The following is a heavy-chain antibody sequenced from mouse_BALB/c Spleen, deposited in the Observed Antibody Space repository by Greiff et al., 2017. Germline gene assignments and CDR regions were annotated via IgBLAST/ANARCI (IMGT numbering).Heavy chain of an antibody. D-gene: IGHD2-4*01. V-gene: IGHV1-14*01. CDR2: INPYNDGT. Sequence: EVQLQESGPELVKPGASVKMSCKASGYTFTSYVMHWVKQKPGQGLEWIGYINPYNDGTKYNEKFKGKATLTSDKSSSTAYMELSSPTSEDSAVYYCAREYDYAWFAYWGQGTLVTVSA. CDR1: GYTFTSYV. CDR3: AREYDYAWFAY. J-gene: IGHJ3*01.